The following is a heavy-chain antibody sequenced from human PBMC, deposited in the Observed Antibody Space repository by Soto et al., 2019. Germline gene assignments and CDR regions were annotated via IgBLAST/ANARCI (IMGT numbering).Heavy chain of an antibody. CDR1: GYTFTIYG. D-gene: IGHD5-12*01. V-gene: IGHV1-18*01. Sequence: QVQLVQSGGEVKKPGASVKVSCKASGYTFTIYGINWVRQAPGQGLEWMGWISPDNGNTNYAQKFQGRVTMTTDTSTSTAYMELRSLRSDDTAVYYCARALGYSGYAGMDIWGQGTTVTVSS. CDR3: ARALGYSGYAGMDI. CDR2: ISPDNGNT. J-gene: IGHJ6*02.